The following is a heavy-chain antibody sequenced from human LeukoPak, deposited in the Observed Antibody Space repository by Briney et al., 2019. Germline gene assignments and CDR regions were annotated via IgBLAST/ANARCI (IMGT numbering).Heavy chain of an antibody. Sequence: PGGSLRLSCAASGFTFSSYAMSWVRQAPGKGLEWVSSISKGGGSTFYADSVKGRFTISRDNSKNTLYLQMNSLRAEDTAVYYCAKRDSSGSYYFDRWGQGTLVTVSS. CDR1: GFTFSSYA. J-gene: IGHJ4*02. CDR3: AKRDSSGSYYFDR. V-gene: IGHV3-23*01. D-gene: IGHD6-19*01. CDR2: ISKGGGST.